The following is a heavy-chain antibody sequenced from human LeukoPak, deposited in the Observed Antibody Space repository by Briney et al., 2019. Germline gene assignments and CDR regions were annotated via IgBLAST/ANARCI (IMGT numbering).Heavy chain of an antibody. D-gene: IGHD6-13*01. Sequence: KPSETLSLTCTVSGGSISSYYWSWIRQPPGKGLEWVGYIYYSGSTNYNPSLKSRVTMSVDTSKNQFSLKLSSVTAADTAVYYCARRDSSSWSSFDYWGQGTLVTVSS. CDR3: ARRDSSSWSSFDY. CDR2: IYYSGST. V-gene: IGHV4-59*08. CDR1: GGSISSYY. J-gene: IGHJ4*02.